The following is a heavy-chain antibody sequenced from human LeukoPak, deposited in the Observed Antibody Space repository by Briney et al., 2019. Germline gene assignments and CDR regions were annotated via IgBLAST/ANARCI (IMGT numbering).Heavy chain of an antibody. Sequence: ASVKVSCKASGYTFTSYGISWVRQAPGQGLEWMGCISAYNGNTNYAQKLQGRVTMTTDTSTSTAYMELRSLRSDDTAVYYCARDRRSRDGYNYRFDYWGQGTLVTVSS. J-gene: IGHJ4*02. CDR3: ARDRRSRDGYNYRFDY. CDR2: ISAYNGNT. CDR1: GYTFTSYG. V-gene: IGHV1-18*01. D-gene: IGHD5-24*01.